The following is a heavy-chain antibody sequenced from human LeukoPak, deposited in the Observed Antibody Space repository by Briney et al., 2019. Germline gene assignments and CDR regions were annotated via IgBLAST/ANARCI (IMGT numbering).Heavy chain of an antibody. V-gene: IGHV1-18*01. D-gene: IGHD3-22*01. CDR1: GYTFTSYG. Sequence: GASVKVSCKASGYTFTSYGISWVRQAPGQGLECMGWIIAYNGNTNYAQKLQGRVTMTTDTSTSTAYMELRSLRSDDTAVYYCARSGLYYYDSSGWVPFDYWGQGTLVTVSS. CDR2: IIAYNGNT. CDR3: ARSGLYYYDSSGWVPFDY. J-gene: IGHJ4*02.